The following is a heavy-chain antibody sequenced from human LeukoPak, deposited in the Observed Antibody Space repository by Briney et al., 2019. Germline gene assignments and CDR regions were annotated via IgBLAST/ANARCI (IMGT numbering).Heavy chain of an antibody. CDR2: INENGSEQ. J-gene: IGHJ4*03. CDR1: GFTLGRYW. CDR3: ARSYCSGHNCYDPDY. V-gene: IGHV3-7*01. D-gene: IGHD2-2*01. Sequence: PGGSLRLSCAASGFTLGRYWMSWVRQAPGKSLEWLANINENGSEQYYVDSVKGRFTISRDNARNSLSLQMNSLRVGDTAIYYCARSYCSGHNCYDPDYWGQGTLVTVSS.